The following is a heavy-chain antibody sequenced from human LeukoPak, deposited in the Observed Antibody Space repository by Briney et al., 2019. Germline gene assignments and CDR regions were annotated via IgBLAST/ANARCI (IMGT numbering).Heavy chain of an antibody. CDR2: INHSGST. CDR1: GGSFSGYY. V-gene: IGHV4-34*01. J-gene: IGHJ4*03. D-gene: IGHD1-1*01. CDR3: ARGPTISETGYFDY. Sequence: SETLSLTCVVYGGSFSGYYRSWIRQPPGKGLEWIGEINHSGSTNYNPSLKSRVTISLDTSKNQFSLKLSSVTAADTAVYYCARGPTISETGYFDYWGQGTLVTVSS.